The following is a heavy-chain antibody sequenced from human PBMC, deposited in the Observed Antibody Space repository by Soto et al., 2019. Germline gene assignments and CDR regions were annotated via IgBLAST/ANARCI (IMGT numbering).Heavy chain of an antibody. J-gene: IGHJ5*02. CDR2: IYYSGST. CDR1: GGSISSYY. Sequence: NPSETLSLTCTVSGGSISSYYWSWIRQPPGKGPEWIGYIYYSGSTNYNPSLKSRVTISVDTSKNQFSLKLSSVTAADTAVYYCARDRSITIFGVVNYWFDPWGQGTLVTVSS. CDR3: ARDRSITIFGVVNYWFDP. D-gene: IGHD3-3*01. V-gene: IGHV4-59*01.